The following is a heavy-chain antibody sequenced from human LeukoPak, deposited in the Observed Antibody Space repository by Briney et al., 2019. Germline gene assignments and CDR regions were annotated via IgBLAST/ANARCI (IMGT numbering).Heavy chain of an antibody. V-gene: IGHV1-24*01. CDR3: ATGGWSGYSTNYYYYGMDV. CDR1: GYTLTELS. D-gene: IGHD3-3*01. Sequence: ASVKVSCKVSGYTLTELSMHWMRQAPAKGLEWMGGFDPEDGETIYAQKFQGRVTMTEDTSTDTAYMELSSLRSEDTAVYYCATGGWSGYSTNYYYYGMDVWGQGTTVTVSS. CDR2: FDPEDGET. J-gene: IGHJ6*02.